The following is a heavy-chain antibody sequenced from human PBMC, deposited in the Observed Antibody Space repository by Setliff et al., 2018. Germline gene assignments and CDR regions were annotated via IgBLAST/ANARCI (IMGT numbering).Heavy chain of an antibody. J-gene: IGHJ6*03. CDR2: LKPTNNDT. V-gene: IGHV1-2*02. CDR1: GYTCTDYY. Sequence: ASVKASCKTSGYTCTDYYIHWVRQAPGEGLEWMGWLKPTNNDTSYEQEFLGRVTMTRDTSISAAYMELITLRSDDTALYYCARVPLPKHYDVVTGYYSAPNYYYMDVWGKGTTVTVSS. CDR3: ARVPLPKHYDVVTGYYSAPNYYYMDV. D-gene: IGHD3-9*01.